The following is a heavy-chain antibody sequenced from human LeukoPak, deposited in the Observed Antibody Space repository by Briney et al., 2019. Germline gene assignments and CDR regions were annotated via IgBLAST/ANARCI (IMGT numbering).Heavy chain of an antibody. D-gene: IGHD1-26*01. Sequence: GGSLRLSCAASGFTVGNKYMTWVRQAPGKGLEWVSLIYSDGRTYYADSVKGRFTISRDNSKNTLYLQMNSLRAEDTAVYYCAKRGAEVGTTVAPGDYWGQGTLLTVSS. CDR3: AKRGAEVGTTVAPGDY. CDR2: IYSDGRT. V-gene: IGHV3-53*01. J-gene: IGHJ4*02. CDR1: GFTVGNKY.